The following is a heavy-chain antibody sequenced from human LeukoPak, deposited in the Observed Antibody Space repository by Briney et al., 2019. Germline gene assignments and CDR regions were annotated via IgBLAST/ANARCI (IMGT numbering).Heavy chain of an antibody. Sequence: PGGSLRLSCGASGFTFSSYAMNWVRQAPGKGLEWVSSLTASGDVTSYSDSVKGRFTISRDNSKNTLFLQMNSLRAEDSAFYYCAKGDDDKGFDIWGQGTMVTVSS. CDR2: LTASGDVT. CDR1: GFTFSSYA. CDR3: AKGDDDKGFDI. J-gene: IGHJ3*02. V-gene: IGHV3-23*01. D-gene: IGHD3-9*01.